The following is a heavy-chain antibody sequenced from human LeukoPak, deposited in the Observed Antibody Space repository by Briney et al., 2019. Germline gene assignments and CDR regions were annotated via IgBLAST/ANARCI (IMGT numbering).Heavy chain of an antibody. Sequence: ASVKDSCKASGYTFTSYDINGVRQATGQGLEWMGRMNPNSGNTGYVQKFQGRVTMTRNTSISTAYMELNSLRSEGTAVYYCISSGYYFGFDYWGQGTLVTVSS. J-gene: IGHJ4*02. CDR3: ISSGYYFGFDY. V-gene: IGHV1-8*01. D-gene: IGHD3-22*01. CDR1: GYTFTSYD. CDR2: MNPNSGNT.